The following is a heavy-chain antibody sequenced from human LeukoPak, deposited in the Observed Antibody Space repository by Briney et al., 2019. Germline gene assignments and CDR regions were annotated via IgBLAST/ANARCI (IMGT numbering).Heavy chain of an antibody. V-gene: IGHV3-74*01. Sequence: GGSLRLSCAASSFTVSSNHMSWVRQAPGKGLVWVSRINSDGIYTTYADSVKGRFTISRDNAKNTLYLQMNSLRAEDTAVYYCARDDQFDYWGQGTLVTVSS. CDR2: INSDGIYT. CDR1: SFTVSSNH. J-gene: IGHJ4*02. CDR3: ARDDQFDY.